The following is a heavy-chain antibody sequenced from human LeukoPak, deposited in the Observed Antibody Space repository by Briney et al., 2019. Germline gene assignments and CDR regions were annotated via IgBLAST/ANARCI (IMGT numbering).Heavy chain of an antibody. V-gene: IGHV4-30-4*01. Sequence: SETLSLTCTVSGGSISSGDYYWSWIRQPPGKGLEWIGYIYYSGSTYYNPSLKSRVTISVDTSKNQFSLKLSSVTAADTAVYYCARGGGPYPFDYWGQGTLVTVSS. CDR1: GGSISSGDYY. J-gene: IGHJ4*02. D-gene: IGHD1-26*01. CDR2: IYYSGST. CDR3: ARGGGPYPFDY.